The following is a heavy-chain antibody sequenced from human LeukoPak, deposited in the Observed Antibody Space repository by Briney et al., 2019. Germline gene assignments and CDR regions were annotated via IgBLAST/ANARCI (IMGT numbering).Heavy chain of an antibody. Sequence: GASVKVSCKASGYTFTSYGISWVRQAPGQGLEWMGWISAYNGNTNYAQKFQGRVTMTRDTSISTAYMELRSLRSDDTAVYYCARVLYSGSPGNYYYYYMDVWGKGTTVTVSS. D-gene: IGHD1-26*01. J-gene: IGHJ6*03. V-gene: IGHV1-18*01. CDR3: ARVLYSGSPGNYYYYYMDV. CDR2: ISAYNGNT. CDR1: GYTFTSYG.